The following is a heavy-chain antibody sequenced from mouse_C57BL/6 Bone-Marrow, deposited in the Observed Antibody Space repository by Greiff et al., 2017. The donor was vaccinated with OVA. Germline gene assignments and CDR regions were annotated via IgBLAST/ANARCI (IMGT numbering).Heavy chain of an antibody. D-gene: IGHD3-2*02. CDR1: GFSLTSYG. V-gene: IGHV2-3*01. J-gene: IGHJ1*03. CDR3: AKGGSGPASGRFLYWYFDV. CDR2: IWGDGST. Sequence: QVQLKESGPGLVAPSQSLSITCTVSGFSLTSYGVSWVRQPPGKGLEWLGVIWGDGSTNYHSALISRLSISKDNSKSQVFCKLNSLQTDDTATYYCAKGGSGPASGRFLYWYFDVWGTGTTVTVSS.